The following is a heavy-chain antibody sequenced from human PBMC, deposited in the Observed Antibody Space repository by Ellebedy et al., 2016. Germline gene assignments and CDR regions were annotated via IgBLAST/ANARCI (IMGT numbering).Heavy chain of an antibody. CDR2: IYHSGST. CDR3: ASLYCGGDCYSGASHAFDI. Sequence: SETLSLTCTVSGGSISSYYWRWIRQPPGKGLEWIGSIYHSGSTYYNPSLKSRVTISVDTSKNQFSLKLSTVPAADTAVYYCASLYCGGDCYSGASHAFDIWGQGTMVTVSS. D-gene: IGHD2-21*02. V-gene: IGHV4-59*04. CDR1: GGSISSYY. J-gene: IGHJ3*02.